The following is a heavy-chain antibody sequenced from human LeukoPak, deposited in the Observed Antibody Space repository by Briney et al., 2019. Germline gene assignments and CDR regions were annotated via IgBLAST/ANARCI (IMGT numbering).Heavy chain of an antibody. V-gene: IGHV3-30*02. CDR2: IAYDGSRA. CDR3: ARADPYDFWSGYLFDYMDV. D-gene: IGHD3-3*01. Sequence: GGSLRLSCAGSGFTFGGYGMHWFRQTPGKGLEWVAVIAYDGSRAFYADSVKGRFTISRDNSKNTLYLQMGSLRAEDMAVYYCARADPYDFWSGYLFDYMDVRGKGTTVTVSS. J-gene: IGHJ6*03. CDR1: GFTFGGYG.